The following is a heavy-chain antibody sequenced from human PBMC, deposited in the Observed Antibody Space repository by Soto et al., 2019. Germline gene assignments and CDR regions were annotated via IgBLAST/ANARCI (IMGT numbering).Heavy chain of an antibody. CDR1: GITFSTYR. CDR2: LKSDGTVT. V-gene: IGHV3-74*01. CDR3: ARENYDFWSGYYLDY. J-gene: IGHJ4*02. D-gene: IGHD3-3*01. Sequence: EVQLVESGGGLVQPGGSLRLSCVVSGITFSTYRMHWVRQAPGKGLVWVSHLKSDGTVTHYTDSVRGRFIISRDNAKNTLCLQMNSLRAEDTAVYYCARENYDFWSGYYLDYWGQGTLVTVSS.